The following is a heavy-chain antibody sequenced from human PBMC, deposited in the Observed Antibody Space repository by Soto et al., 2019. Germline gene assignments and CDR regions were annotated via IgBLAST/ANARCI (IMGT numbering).Heavy chain of an antibody. CDR3: AKDFDAKIFWPYYMDV. Sequence: SLRLSCAASGFTFSSYGMHWVRQAPGKGLEWVAVISYDGSNIFYAYSVKGRFTISRDNSENTLYLQTNSLRAEDSAFYYCAKDFDAKIFWPYYMDVWGKGTTVTVSS. J-gene: IGHJ6*03. CDR2: ISYDGSNI. V-gene: IGHV3-30*18. CDR1: GFTFSSYG. D-gene: IGHD3-9*01.